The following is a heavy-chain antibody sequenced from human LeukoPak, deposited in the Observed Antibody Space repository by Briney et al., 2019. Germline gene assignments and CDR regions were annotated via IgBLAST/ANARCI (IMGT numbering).Heavy chain of an antibody. CDR1: GGTFSSYA. J-gene: IGHJ6*02. CDR2: IIPIFGTA. Sequence: SVKVSCKASGGTFSSYAISWVRQAPGQGLEWMGGIIPIFGTANYAQKFQGRVTITADESTSTAYMELSSLRSEDTAVYYCARGGSGSLYYYYGMDVWGQGTTVTVSS. V-gene: IGHV1-69*13. CDR3: ARGGSGSLYYYYGMDV. D-gene: IGHD3-10*01.